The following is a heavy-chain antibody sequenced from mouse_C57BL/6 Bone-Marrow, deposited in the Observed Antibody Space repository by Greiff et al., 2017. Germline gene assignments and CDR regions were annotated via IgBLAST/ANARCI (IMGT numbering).Heavy chain of an antibody. CDR1: GFNIKDYY. D-gene: IGHD2-1*01. Sequence: VQLKESGAELVKPGASVKLSCTASGFNIKDYYMHWVKQRTEQGLEWIGRIDPEDGETKYTPKFQGKATITADTSSNTAYLQLSSLTSEDTAVYYCARVWAIGKYDYYAMDYWGQGTSVTVSS. J-gene: IGHJ4*01. V-gene: IGHV14-2*01. CDR2: IDPEDGET. CDR3: ARVWAIGKYDYYAMDY.